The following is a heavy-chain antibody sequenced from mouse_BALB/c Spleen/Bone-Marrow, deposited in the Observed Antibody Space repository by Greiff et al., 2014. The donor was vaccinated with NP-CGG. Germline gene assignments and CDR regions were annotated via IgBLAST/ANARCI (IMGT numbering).Heavy chain of an antibody. Sequence: ESGPELVRPGVSVKLSCKGSGYTFTAYAMHWVKQSHAKSLEWIGLISTYSGNTHYNQNFKGKATMTVDKSSSTAYMELARLTSEDSAIYYCARNFYGSSYSDYWGQGTTLTVSS. CDR2: ISTYSGNT. CDR1: GYTFTAYA. J-gene: IGHJ2*01. D-gene: IGHD1-1*01. V-gene: IGHV1-67*01. CDR3: ARNFYGSSYSDY.